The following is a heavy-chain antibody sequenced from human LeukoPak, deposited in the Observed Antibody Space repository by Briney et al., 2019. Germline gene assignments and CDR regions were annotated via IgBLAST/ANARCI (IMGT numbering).Heavy chain of an antibody. CDR1: GFTFSSYA. V-gene: IGHV3-30*04. D-gene: IGHD2-8*01. CDR2: ISYDGSNK. Sequence: PGGSLRLSCAASGFTFSSYAMHWVRQAPGKGLEWVAVISYDGSNKYYADSVKGRFTISRDNSKNTLYLQMNSLRAEDTAVYYCAKGGTLYCTNGVCPLGYWGQGTLVTVSS. J-gene: IGHJ4*02. CDR3: AKGGTLYCTNGVCPLGY.